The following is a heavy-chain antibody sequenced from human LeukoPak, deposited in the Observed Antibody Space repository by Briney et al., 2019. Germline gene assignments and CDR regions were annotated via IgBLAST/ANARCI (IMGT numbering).Heavy chain of an antibody. J-gene: IGHJ6*02. CDR1: GFTLSSYW. Sequence: PGGSLRLSCAASGFTLSSYWMSWVRQAPGKGLEWVANIKQDGSEKYYVDSVEGRFTISRDNAKNSLYLQMNSLRAEDTAVYYCARDAPTTYYYDSSGYYLYYYYYYGMDVWGQGTTVTVSS. CDR2: IKQDGSEK. CDR3: ARDAPTTYYYDSSGYYLYYYYYYGMDV. V-gene: IGHV3-7*05. D-gene: IGHD3-22*01.